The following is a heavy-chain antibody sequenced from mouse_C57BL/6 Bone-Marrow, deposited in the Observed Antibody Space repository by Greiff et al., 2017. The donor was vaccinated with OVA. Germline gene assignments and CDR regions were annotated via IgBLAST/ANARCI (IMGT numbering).Heavy chain of an antibody. CDR3: TRYDYYGSSPYYAMDY. J-gene: IGHJ4*01. CDR1: GYTFTDYE. V-gene: IGHV1-15*01. CDR2: IDPETGGT. D-gene: IGHD1-1*01. Sequence: VQLKQSGAELVRPGASVTLSCKASGYTFTDYEMHWVKQTPVHGLEWIGAIDPETGGTAYNQKFKGKAILTADKSSSTAYMELRSLTSEDSAVYYCTRYDYYGSSPYYAMDYRGQGTSVTVSS.